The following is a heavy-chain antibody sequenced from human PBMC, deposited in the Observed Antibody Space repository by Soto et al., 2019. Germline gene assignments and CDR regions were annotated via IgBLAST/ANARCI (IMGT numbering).Heavy chain of an antibody. D-gene: IGHD3-22*01. CDR1: GYTFTTYG. J-gene: IGHJ5*02. CDR2: SSAYNGNT. V-gene: IGHV1-18*01. CDR3: ARATPDTAVQYYARSAIWFDP. Sequence: QVHLVQSGAEVKKPGASVKVSCKASGYTFTTYGISWVRQAPGQGLEWMGWSSAYNGNTNYAQKFQGRVAMTTDTSTSTAYMELRSLRSDDTAVYYCARATPDTAVQYYARSAIWFDPWGQGPLVTVSS.